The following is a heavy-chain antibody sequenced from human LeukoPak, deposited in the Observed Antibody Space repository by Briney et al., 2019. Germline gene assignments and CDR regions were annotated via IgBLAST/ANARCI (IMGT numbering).Heavy chain of an antibody. J-gene: IGHJ4*02. V-gene: IGHV4-34*01. D-gene: IGHD3-22*01. CDR2: INHSGST. CDR1: GESFSGYY. CDR3: ARGGNYYDSSGSTSDFDY. Sequence: SETLSLTCAVYGESFSGYYWSWIRQPPGKGLKWIGEINHSGSTNYNPSLKSRVTISVDTSKNHFSLKLSSVTAADMAVYYCARGGNYYDSSGSTSDFDYWGQGTLVTVSS.